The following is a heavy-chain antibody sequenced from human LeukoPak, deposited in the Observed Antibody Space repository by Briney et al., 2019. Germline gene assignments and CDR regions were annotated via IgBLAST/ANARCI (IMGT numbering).Heavy chain of an antibody. V-gene: IGHV3-21*01. CDR1: GFTFRNFN. CDR2: ISSGSDDI. CDR3: ARQSSRFDY. Sequence: PGGSLRLSCAASGFTFRNFNMNWVRQAPGKGLEWVSSISSGSDDIYYADSVRGRFTISRDNGKNSMYLQMNSLRAEDTAVYYCARQSSRFDYWGQGTLVTVSS. J-gene: IGHJ4*02. D-gene: IGHD6-13*01.